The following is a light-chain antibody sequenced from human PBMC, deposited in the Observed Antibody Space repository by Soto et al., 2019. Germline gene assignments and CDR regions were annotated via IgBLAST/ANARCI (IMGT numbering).Light chain of an antibody. J-gene: IGKJ4*01. CDR1: QSVSSY. CDR2: DAS. V-gene: IGKV3-11*01. CDR3: QQRSNLPLT. Sequence: DIVLTQSPATLSLSPGERATLSCRASQSVSSYLAWYQQKPGKAPRLLIYDASNRATGIPARFSGSGSGTDFTLTISSLEPEDFAVYFCQQRSNLPLTFGGGTKVEIK.